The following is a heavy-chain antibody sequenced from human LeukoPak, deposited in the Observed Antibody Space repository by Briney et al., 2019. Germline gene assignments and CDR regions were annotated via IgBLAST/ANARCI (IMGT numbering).Heavy chain of an antibody. J-gene: IGHJ6*03. CDR2: IIPIFGTA. D-gene: IGHD2/OR15-2a*01. Sequence: SVKVFCKASGGTFSSYAISWVRQAPGQGLEWMGGIIPIFGTANYAQKFQGRVTITTDESTSTAYMELSSLRSEDTAVYYCASLSMSPDYYYYYMDVWGKGTTVTVSS. V-gene: IGHV1-69*05. CDR3: ASLSMSPDYYYYYMDV. CDR1: GGTFSSYA.